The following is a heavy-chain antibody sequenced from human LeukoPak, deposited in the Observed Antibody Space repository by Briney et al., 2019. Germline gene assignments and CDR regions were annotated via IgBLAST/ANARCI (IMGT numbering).Heavy chain of an antibody. J-gene: IGHJ6*02. CDR1: GFTFSFYG. V-gene: IGHV3-33*01. CDR3: ARGLLNTFGVDA. CDR2: IWHDESIK. D-gene: IGHD1/OR15-1a*01. Sequence: GGSLRLSCAASGFTFSFYGMHWVRQAPGKGLEWVAVIWHDESIKRYAESVMGRFTVSKENSKNTMYLQMNSLRAEDTAVYYCARGLLNTFGVDAWGRGTTVTVS.